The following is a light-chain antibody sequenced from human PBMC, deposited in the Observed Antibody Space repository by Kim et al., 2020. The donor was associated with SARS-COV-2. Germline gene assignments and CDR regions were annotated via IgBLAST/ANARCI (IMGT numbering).Light chain of an antibody. CDR2: DNS. J-gene: IGLJ2*01. V-gene: IGLV3-21*03. CDR3: QVWDDTTDLIV. Sequence: ATGKTATLTCGGKNIGRKSVHWYRQKPGQAPALVVYDNSDRPSDIPERFSGSNSEDTATLTISSVEAGDEADYYCQVWDDTTDLIVFGGGTQLTVL. CDR1: NIGRKS.